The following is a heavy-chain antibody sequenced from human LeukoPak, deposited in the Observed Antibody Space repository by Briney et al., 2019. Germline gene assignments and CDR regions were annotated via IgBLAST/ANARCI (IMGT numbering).Heavy chain of an antibody. CDR2: IWFDGSNK. V-gene: IGHV3-33*01. D-gene: IGHD1-1*01. J-gene: IGHJ4*02. Sequence: PGRSLRLSSAASGFIFSNDAMHWVRQAPGKGLEWVAFIWFDGSNKHYADSVKGRFTISRDNSEDTLYLQMNSLRAEDTAVYYCVRDPSGSGFAFDSWGQGALVTVSS. CDR3: VRDPSGSGFAFDS. CDR1: GFIFSNDA.